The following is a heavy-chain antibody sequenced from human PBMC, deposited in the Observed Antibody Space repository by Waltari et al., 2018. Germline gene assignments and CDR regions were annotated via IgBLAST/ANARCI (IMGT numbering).Heavy chain of an antibody. D-gene: IGHD3-9*01. V-gene: IGHV3-30*01. J-gene: IGHJ4*02. CDR2: ISYDGSNK. CDR1: GFTFRSYA. Sequence: QVQLVESGGGVVQPGRSLRLSCAASGFTFRSYALHWVRQAPGKGLEWVAVISYDGSNKYYADSVKGRFTISRDNSKNTLYLQMNSLRAEDTAVYYCARLTLTGYWGQGTLVTVSS. CDR3: ARLTLTGY.